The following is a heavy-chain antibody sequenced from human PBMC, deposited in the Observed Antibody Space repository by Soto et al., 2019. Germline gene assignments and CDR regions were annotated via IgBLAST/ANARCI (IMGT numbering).Heavy chain of an antibody. Sequence: GGTLRLSCVASGFTFSSYAMGWVRQAPGKGLEWVSAISGSGGSTYYADSVKGRFTISRDNSKHTLYLQMNSLRAEDTAVSYCAKRKAIFGVVRRDYYYSGMDVWGQGTTVTVSS. J-gene: IGHJ6*02. CDR1: GFTFSSYA. V-gene: IGHV3-23*01. D-gene: IGHD3-3*01. CDR2: ISGSGGST. CDR3: AKRKAIFGVVRRDYYYSGMDV.